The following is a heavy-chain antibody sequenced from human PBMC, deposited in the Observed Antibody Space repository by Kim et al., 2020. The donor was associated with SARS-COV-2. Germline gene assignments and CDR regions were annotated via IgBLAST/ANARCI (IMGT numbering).Heavy chain of an antibody. CDR1: GGTFSSYA. CDR3: ARVGYSYGFDYYYGMDV. Sequence: SVKVSCKASGGTFSSYAISWVRQAPGQGLEWIGRIIPIFGTANYAQKFQGRVTITADESTSTAYMELSSLRSEDTAVYYCARVGYSYGFDYYYGMDVWGQGNTVTVSS. D-gene: IGHD5-18*01. V-gene: IGHV1-69*13. CDR2: IIPIFGTA. J-gene: IGHJ6*02.